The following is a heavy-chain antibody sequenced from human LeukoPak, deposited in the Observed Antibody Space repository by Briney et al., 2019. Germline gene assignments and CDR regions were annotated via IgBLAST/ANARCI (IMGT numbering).Heavy chain of an antibody. CDR2: ISGSSSTI. J-gene: IGHJ4*02. CDR3: ARNPVSYGGHYYFDY. V-gene: IGHV3-48*02. Sequence: QPGRSLRLSCAASEFTFSTYSMNWVRQAPGKGLEWVSYISGSSSTIYYADSVRGRFTISRDNAKNSLYLQMNSLRDEDTAVYYCARNPVSYGGHYYFDYWGQGTLVTVSS. CDR1: EFTFSTYS. D-gene: IGHD4-23*01.